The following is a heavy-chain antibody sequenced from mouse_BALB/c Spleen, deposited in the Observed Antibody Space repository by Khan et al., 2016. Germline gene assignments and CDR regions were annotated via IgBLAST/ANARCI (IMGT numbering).Heavy chain of an antibody. CDR3: ARCVGYYFDY. J-gene: IGHJ2*01. CDR1: GYSITSDYA. CDR2: ISYNGST. V-gene: IGHV3-2*02. Sequence: QLEETGPGLVKPSQSLSLTCTVTGYSITSDYAWNWIRQFPGNKLEWMGYISYNGSTSYNPSLKSRISITRDTSQNQFFLQLNSVTTEDTATYYCARCVGYYFDYWGQGTTLTVSS.